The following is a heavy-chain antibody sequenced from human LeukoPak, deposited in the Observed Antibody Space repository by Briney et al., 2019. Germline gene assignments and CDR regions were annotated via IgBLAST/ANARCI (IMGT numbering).Heavy chain of an antibody. V-gene: IGHV3-43D*04. Sequence: GGSLRLSCAASGFTFDDYAMHWVPQAPGKGLEGVSLISWDGGSTYYADSVKGRFTISRDNSKNSLYLQMNSLRAEDTALYYCAKDSCSSTSCPWSYYDYYMDVWGKGTTVTVSS. CDR1: GFTFDDYA. J-gene: IGHJ6*03. CDR3: AKDSCSSTSCPWSYYDYYMDV. D-gene: IGHD2-2*01. CDR2: ISWDGGST.